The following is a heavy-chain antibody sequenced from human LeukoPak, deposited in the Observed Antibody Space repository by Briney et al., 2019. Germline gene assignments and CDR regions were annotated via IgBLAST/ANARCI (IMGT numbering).Heavy chain of an antibody. J-gene: IGHJ4*02. CDR3: ARDNYRWLAFDY. CDR1: GYTFTGYY. V-gene: IGHV1-2*02. Sequence: ASVKVSCKASGYTFTGYYMHWVRQAPGQGLEWMGWINPNSGGTNYAQKFQGRVTMTRDTSISTAYMELSRLRSDDTAVYCWARDNYRWLAFDYWGQGTLVTVSS. D-gene: IGHD6-19*01. CDR2: INPNSGGT.